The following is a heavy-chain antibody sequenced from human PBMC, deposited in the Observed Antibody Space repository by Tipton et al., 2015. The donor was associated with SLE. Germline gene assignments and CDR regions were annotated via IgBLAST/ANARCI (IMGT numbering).Heavy chain of an antibody. D-gene: IGHD4-17*01. CDR1: GFTFSIYA. CDR3: ARDRDTVTPFDY. V-gene: IGHV3-23*01. CDR2: ISGSGGST. Sequence: GSLRLSCAASGFTFSIYAMSWVRQAPGKGLEWVSAISGSGGSTYYADSVKGRFTISRDNSKNTLYLQMNSLRAEDTAVYYCARDRDTVTPFDYWGQGTLVTVSS. J-gene: IGHJ4*02.